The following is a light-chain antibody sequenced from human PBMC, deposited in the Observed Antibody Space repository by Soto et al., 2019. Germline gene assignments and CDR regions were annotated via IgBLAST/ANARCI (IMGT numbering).Light chain of an antibody. Sequence: QSVLTQPASVSGSPGQSITISCTGXSRDVGSYNLVSWYQQHPGKAPKLMIYEVSKRPSGVSNRFSGSKSGNTASLTISGLQAEDEADYYCCSYAGSYYVFGTGTKVTVL. CDR2: EVS. J-gene: IGLJ1*01. V-gene: IGLV2-23*02. CDR1: SRDVGSYNL. CDR3: CSYAGSYYV.